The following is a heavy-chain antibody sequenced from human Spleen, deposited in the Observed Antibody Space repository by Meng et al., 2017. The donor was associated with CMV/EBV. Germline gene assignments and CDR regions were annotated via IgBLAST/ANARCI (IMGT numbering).Heavy chain of an antibody. J-gene: IGHJ6*02. CDR1: GFTFNSYR. CDR3: VRDRESELEYYYYGMDV. D-gene: IGHD3-3*01. V-gene: IGHV3-21*01. Sequence: GESLKISCVASGFTFNSYRFNWVRQAPGKGLEWVSSISTRNTYIYYADSVLGRFTISRDNAKNSLYLQMNSLRAEDTGTYYCVRDRESELEYYYYGMDVWGQGTTVTVSS. CDR2: ISTRNTYI.